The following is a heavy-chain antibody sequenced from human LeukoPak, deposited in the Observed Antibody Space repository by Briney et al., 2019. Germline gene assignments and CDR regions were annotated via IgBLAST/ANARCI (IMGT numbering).Heavy chain of an antibody. V-gene: IGHV2-70*11. CDR1: GGSFSGYY. Sequence: TLSLTCAVYGGSFSGYYWSWIRQPPGKALEWLARIDWDDDKYYSTSLKTRLTISKDTSKNQVVLTMTNMDPVDTATYYCARIREGYSSGWYYFDYWGQGTLVTVSS. CDR2: IDWDDDK. J-gene: IGHJ4*02. CDR3: ARIREGYSSGWYYFDY. D-gene: IGHD6-19*01.